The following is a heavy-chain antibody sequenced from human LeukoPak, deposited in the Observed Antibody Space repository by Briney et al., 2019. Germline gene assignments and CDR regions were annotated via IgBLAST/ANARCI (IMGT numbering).Heavy chain of an antibody. CDR2: ISSSGVAI. J-gene: IGHJ6*03. Sequence: GGSLRLSCAASGFTFSDYYMNWIRQAPGKGLEWVSYISSSGVAIYYADSLKGRITISRDNAKKSLFLQMSSLRADDTAVYYCARGAARGETYYYYYMDVWGKGTTVTVSS. V-gene: IGHV3-11*01. D-gene: IGHD6-6*01. CDR1: GFTFSDYY. CDR3: ARGAARGETYYYYYMDV.